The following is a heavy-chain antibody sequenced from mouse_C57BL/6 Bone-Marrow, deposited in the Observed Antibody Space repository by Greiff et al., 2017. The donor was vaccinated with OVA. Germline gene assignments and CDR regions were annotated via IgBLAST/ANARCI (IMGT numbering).Heavy chain of an antibody. D-gene: IGHD1-1*01. CDR3: ARKDYGSSNWYFDV. CDR2: IDPSDSYT. Sequence: GQGLEWIGEIDPSDSYTNYNPKFKGKSTLTVDKSSSTAYMQLSSLTSEDSAVYYRARKDYGSSNWYFDVWGTGTTVTVSS. J-gene: IGHJ1*03. V-gene: IGHV1-69*01.